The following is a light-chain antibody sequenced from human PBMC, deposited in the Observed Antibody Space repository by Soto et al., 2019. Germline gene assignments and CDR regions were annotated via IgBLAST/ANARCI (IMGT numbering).Light chain of an antibody. Sequence: QSALAQPAFVYGSSGQSFTISCTGPSSDIGGYNSVSWYQQHPGRAPRLIIYEVTNRPSGVSNRFSASKSGNTASLTISGLQAEDEANYYCTSYTPIVTLGSVFGTGTKVTVL. CDR1: SSDIGGYNS. J-gene: IGLJ1*01. V-gene: IGLV2-14*01. CDR2: EVT. CDR3: TSYTPIVTLGSV.